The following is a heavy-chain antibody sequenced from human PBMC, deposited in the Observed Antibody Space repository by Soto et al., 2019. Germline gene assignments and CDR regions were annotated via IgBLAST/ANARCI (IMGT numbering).Heavy chain of an antibody. CDR1: AGSITTSY. J-gene: IGHJ5*02. CDR2: ISYRGST. Sequence: SETLSLTCTVSAGSITTSYWSWIRQPLGKALEWIGYISYRGSTNYNPSLKSRLTISIDTPKSQISLKLTSMTTADTAVYYCASSGIVGREVNTWFDPWGQGTLVTVSS. CDR3: ASSGIVGREVNTWFDP. D-gene: IGHD3-22*01. V-gene: IGHV4-59*01.